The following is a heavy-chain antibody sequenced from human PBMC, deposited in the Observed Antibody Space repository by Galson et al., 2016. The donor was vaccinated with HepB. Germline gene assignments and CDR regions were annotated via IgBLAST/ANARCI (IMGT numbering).Heavy chain of an antibody. Sequence: ETLSLTCSVSSGSISSVNYYWAWIRQPPGKGLEWLGTLYYDGSTYHNSSLRSRATFFVDTSRNQFSLQLTSVTAADPAVYYCARLGPAGVGHFNPWGQGTLVTVSS. D-gene: IGHD6-19*01. V-gene: IGHV4-39*01. J-gene: IGHJ5*02. CDR2: LYYDGST. CDR1: SGSISSVNYY. CDR3: ARLGPAGVGHFNP.